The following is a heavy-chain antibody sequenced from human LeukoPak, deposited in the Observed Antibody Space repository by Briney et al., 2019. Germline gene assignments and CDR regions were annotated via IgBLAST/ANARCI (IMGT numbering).Heavy chain of an antibody. Sequence: ASVKVSCKASGYTFTGYYMHWVRQAPGQGLEWMGWINPNSGGTNYAQKFQGRVTMTRGTSISTAYMELSRLRSDDTAVYYCAREEVIAAAGQYYYYGMDVWGQGTTVTVSS. V-gene: IGHV1-2*02. J-gene: IGHJ6*02. CDR1: GYTFTGYY. D-gene: IGHD6-13*01. CDR2: INPNSGGT. CDR3: AREEVIAAAGQYYYYGMDV.